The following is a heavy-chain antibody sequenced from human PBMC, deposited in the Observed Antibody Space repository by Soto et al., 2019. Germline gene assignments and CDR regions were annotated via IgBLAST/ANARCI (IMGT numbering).Heavy chain of an antibody. CDR3: ARDGTIYDSSAYYYIY. D-gene: IGHD3-22*01. Sequence: SVKVSCKASGGTFSRYTITWVRQAPGQGLEWMGGITPMFGTPNYAQKFQGRVTITADESTSTAYMELSSLRSEDTAMYYCARDGTIYDSSAYYYIYWGQGTLVTVS. CDR1: GGTFSRYT. CDR2: ITPMFGTP. J-gene: IGHJ4*02. V-gene: IGHV1-69*13.